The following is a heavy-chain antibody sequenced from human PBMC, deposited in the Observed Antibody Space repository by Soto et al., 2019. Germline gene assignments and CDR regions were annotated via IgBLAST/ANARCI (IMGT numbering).Heavy chain of an antibody. V-gene: IGHV3-15*01. Sequence: PGGSLRLSCAASGFTFSNAWMSWVPQAPGKGLEWVGRIKSKTDGGTTDYAAPVKGRFTISRDDSKNTLYLQMNSLKTEDTAVYYCTTRIAARRRLGAFDIWGQGTMVTVSS. D-gene: IGHD6-6*01. CDR2: IKSKTDGGTT. CDR1: GFTFSNAW. J-gene: IGHJ3*02. CDR3: TTRIAARRRLGAFDI.